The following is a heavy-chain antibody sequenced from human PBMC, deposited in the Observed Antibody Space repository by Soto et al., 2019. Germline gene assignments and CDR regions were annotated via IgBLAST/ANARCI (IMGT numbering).Heavy chain of an antibody. CDR2: IGASGDIT. CDR1: GFSFTNFA. V-gene: IGHV3-23*01. D-gene: IGHD2-21*02. CDR3: AKDDFTDRGDDYFDY. J-gene: IGHJ4*02. Sequence: AGSLRLSCAASGFSFTNFAMSWVRQAPGKGLEWVAGIGASGDITWYADSVKGRLSISRDNSKNTLYLQLNSLRFEDTAVYYCAKDDFTDRGDDYFDYWGPGTLVTVSS.